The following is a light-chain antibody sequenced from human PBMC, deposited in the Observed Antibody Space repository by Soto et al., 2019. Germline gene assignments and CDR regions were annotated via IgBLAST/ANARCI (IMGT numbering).Light chain of an antibody. J-gene: IGLJ1*01. CDR3: SSYAGSNNFV. Sequence: QSALTQPPSASGSLGQSVTISCTGTSGDVGGYNYVSWYQQHPGKAPKLMIYDVTKRPSGVPDRFSGSKSGKTASLTVSGLQAEDEADYYCSSYAGSNNFVFGTETNLTVL. V-gene: IGLV2-8*01. CDR2: DVT. CDR1: SGDVGGYNY.